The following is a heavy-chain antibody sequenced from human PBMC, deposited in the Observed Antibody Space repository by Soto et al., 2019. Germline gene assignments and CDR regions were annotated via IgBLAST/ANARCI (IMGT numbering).Heavy chain of an antibody. CDR2: IYSGGST. D-gene: IGHD3-22*01. J-gene: IGHJ4*02. CDR3: ARTDPYSSGYQIGY. V-gene: IGHV3-53*01. Sequence: PXGSLRLSCAASGFTVSSNYMSWVRQAPGKGLDWVSVIYSGGSTYYADSVKGRFTISRDNSKNTLYLQMNSLRAEDTAVYYCARTDPYSSGYQIGYWGQGTLVTVSS. CDR1: GFTVSSNY.